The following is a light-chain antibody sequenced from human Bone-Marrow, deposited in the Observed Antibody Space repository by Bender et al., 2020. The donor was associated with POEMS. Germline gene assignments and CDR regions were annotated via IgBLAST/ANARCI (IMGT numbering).Light chain of an antibody. Sequence: QSVLTQPPSASGTPGQSVIISCSGTDSNFGGTNVNWYQHLPGTAPRLAVYSNYQRPSGVPDRFSGFKSGHTASLTISGRQAEDEADDYCFSYAGGLAFVFGSGTKVTVL. J-gene: IGLJ1*01. CDR1: DSNFGGTN. CDR3: FSYAGGLAFV. V-gene: IGLV1-44*01. CDR2: SNY.